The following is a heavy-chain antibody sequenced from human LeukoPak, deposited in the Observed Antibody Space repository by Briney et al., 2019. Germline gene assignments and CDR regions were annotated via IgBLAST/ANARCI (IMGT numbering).Heavy chain of an antibody. D-gene: IGHD2-2*01. V-gene: IGHV3-21*01. Sequence: PGGSLRLSCAASGFTSSSYSMNWVRQAPGKGLEWVSSISSSSSYIYYADSVKGRFTISRDNAKNSLYLQMNSLRAEDTAVYYCARIPRRAFIVVVPAAYGAHFDYWGQGTLVTVSS. CDR2: ISSSSSYI. J-gene: IGHJ4*02. CDR1: GFTSSSYS. CDR3: ARIPRRAFIVVVPAAYGAHFDY.